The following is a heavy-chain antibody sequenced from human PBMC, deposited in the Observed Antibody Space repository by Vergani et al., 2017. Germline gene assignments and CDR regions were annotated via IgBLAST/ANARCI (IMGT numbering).Heavy chain of an antibody. J-gene: IGHJ5*01. CDR3: ARGLSGYCSGDKCYIHPWFDS. Sequence: QVQLVQSGAEVKKPGSSVKVSCKASGGTFSNYAIIWVRQAPGQGLEWMGWMNPISGNTGFAQKFRGRVTITRDTSISTAYMELSSLRSEDTAIYYCARGLSGYCSGDKCYIHPWFDSWGPGTLVTVSS. V-gene: IGHV1-8*03. CDR1: GGTFSNYA. CDR2: MNPISGNT. D-gene: IGHD2-15*01.